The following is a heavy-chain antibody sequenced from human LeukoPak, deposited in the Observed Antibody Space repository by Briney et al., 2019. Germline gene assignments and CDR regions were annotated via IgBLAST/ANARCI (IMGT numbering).Heavy chain of an antibody. J-gene: IGHJ6*03. D-gene: IGHD3-10*01. CDR1: GGSISSYY. CDR3: ARHGEAENYYYYCYMDV. Sequence: SETLSLTCTVSGGSISSYYWSWIRQPPGKGLEWIGYIYTSGSTNYNPPLKSRVTISVDTSKNQFSLKLSSVTAADTAVYYCARHGEAENYYYYCYMDVWGKGTTVTVSS. CDR2: IYTSGST. V-gene: IGHV4-4*09.